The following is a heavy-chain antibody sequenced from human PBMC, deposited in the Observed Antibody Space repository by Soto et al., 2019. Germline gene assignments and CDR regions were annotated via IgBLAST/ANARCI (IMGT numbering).Heavy chain of an antibody. V-gene: IGHV3-7*01. CDR3: AKLLNGVTALDY. J-gene: IGHJ4*02. CDR2: IKPDGSGE. Sequence: EVQLVESGGGLVQPGGSLRLSCTASGITLSRDWMSWVRQAPGKGLEWVASIKPDGSGEYYLDSVKGRFTISRDNTKNSLYLQANSLRADDTAMYFCAKLLNGVTALDYWGQGTLVTVSS. CDR1: GITLSRDW. D-gene: IGHD2-21*02.